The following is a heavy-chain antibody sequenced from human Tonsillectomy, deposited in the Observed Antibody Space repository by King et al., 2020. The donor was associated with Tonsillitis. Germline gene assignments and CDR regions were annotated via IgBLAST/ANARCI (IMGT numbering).Heavy chain of an antibody. CDR3: AKGVNRAFYEFGPADY. Sequence: EVQLVESGGVVVQPGGSLRLSCAASGFTFDDYTMHWVRQAPGKGLEWVSLISWDATTYYADSVRGRFTISRDNNNDSLYLQMDSLRTEDTALYYCAKGVNRAFYEFGPADYWGQGTLVTVSS. V-gene: IGHV3-43*01. CDR2: ISWDATT. D-gene: IGHD3-16*01. J-gene: IGHJ4*02. CDR1: GFTFDDYT.